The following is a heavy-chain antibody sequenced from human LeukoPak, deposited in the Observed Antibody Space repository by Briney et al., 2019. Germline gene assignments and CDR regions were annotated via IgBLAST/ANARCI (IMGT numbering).Heavy chain of an antibody. D-gene: IGHD6-19*01. CDR1: GFTFDDYA. CDR3: AKGDSSGWYESNWFDP. CDR2: ITWNSGSI. V-gene: IGHV3-9*01. J-gene: IGHJ5*02. Sequence: GRSLRLSCAASGFTFDDYAMHWVRQAPGKGLEWVSGITWNSGSIGYVESVKGRFTISRDNAKNSLYLQMNSLRAEDTALYYCAKGDSSGWYESNWFDPWGQGTLVTVSS.